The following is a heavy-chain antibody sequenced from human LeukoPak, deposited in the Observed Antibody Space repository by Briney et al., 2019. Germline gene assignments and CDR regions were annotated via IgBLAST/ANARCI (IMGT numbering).Heavy chain of an antibody. J-gene: IGHJ4*02. D-gene: IGHD5-24*01. CDR2: IIPIFGTA. CDR1: GGTFSSYA. Sequence: SVKVSCKASGGTFSSYAIGWVRQAPGQGLEWMGGIIPIFGTANYAQKFQGRVTITTDESTSTAYMELSSLRSEDTAVYYCARPGLGRDGYNYFDYWGQGTLVTVSS. CDR3: ARPGLGRDGYNYFDY. V-gene: IGHV1-69*05.